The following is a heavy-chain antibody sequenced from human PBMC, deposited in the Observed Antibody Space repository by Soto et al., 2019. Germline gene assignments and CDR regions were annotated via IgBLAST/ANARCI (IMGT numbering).Heavy chain of an antibody. V-gene: IGHV3-33*01. Sequence: QVQLVESGGGVVQPGRSLRLSCAASGFIFNIHGMHWVRQAPGKGLEWVAVIWYDGSKRYYAESVKGRFTISRDSSKNSVYLQMDSLRAEDTAIYYCARGLPSTNRSYFDYWGQGTLVTVSA. CDR1: GFIFNIHG. CDR2: IWYDGSKR. CDR3: ARGLPSTNRSYFDY. J-gene: IGHJ4*02. D-gene: IGHD2-2*01.